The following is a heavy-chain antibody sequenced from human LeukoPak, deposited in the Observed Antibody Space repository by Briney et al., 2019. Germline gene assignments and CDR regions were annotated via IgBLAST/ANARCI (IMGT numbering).Heavy chain of an antibody. CDR1: GFTFSTYS. Sequence: GSLRLSCAASGFTFSTYSMNWVRQAPGKGLEWVSSISSGSSYIYYADSVQGRFTISRDNAKNSLYLQMNSLRAEDTAVYYCASGSYYGSGSYFDYWGQGTLVTVSS. V-gene: IGHV3-21*01. CDR3: ASGSYYGSGSYFDY. CDR2: ISSGSSYI. D-gene: IGHD3-10*01. J-gene: IGHJ4*02.